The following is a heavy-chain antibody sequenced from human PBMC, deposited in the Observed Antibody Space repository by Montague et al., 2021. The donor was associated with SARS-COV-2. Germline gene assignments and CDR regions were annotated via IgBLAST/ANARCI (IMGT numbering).Heavy chain of an antibody. CDR2: TYYRSRWSN. Sequence: CAISGDSVPSNSATWHWIRQSPSRGLEWLGRTYYRSRWSNDYAVXVRSRIIINPDTSTNQFSLQLSSVTPEDTAVYFCARERWAVGVSFDYWGQGTLVTVSS. V-gene: IGHV6-1*01. CDR1: GDSVPSNSAT. J-gene: IGHJ4*02. CDR3: ARERWAVGVSFDY. D-gene: IGHD1-26*01.